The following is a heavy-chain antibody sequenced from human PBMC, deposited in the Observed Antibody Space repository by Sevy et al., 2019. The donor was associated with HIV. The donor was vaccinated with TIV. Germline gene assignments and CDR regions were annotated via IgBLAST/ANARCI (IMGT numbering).Heavy chain of an antibody. CDR2: IRSKDYGGAT. V-gene: IGHV3-49*03. CDR3: TRGYYYDSSCYSDY. D-gene: IGHD3-22*01. Sequence: GGSLRLSCTGSGFTFGDYAMSWFRQAPGMGLEWVGFIRSKDYGGATEYAASVKGRFTISRDYSKSIADLQMDSLKTEYSAVYYCTRGYYYDSSCYSDYWGQGTLVTVSS. J-gene: IGHJ4*02. CDR1: GFTFGDYA.